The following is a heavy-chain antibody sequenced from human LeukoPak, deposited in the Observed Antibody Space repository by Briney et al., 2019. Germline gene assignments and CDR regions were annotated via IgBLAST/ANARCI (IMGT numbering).Heavy chain of an antibody. CDR2: IYTSGTT. D-gene: IGHD6-19*01. Sequence: SETLSLTCTVSGGSISSYYWSWIRQPAGKGLEWIGRIYTSGTTSYNPSLKSRLTISVDKSKNQFSLKLNSVTAADTAVYYCARSLRIALPDSYYYYMGVWGRGTTVTVSS. V-gene: IGHV4-4*07. CDR3: ARSLRIALPDSYYYYMGV. CDR1: GGSISSYY. J-gene: IGHJ6*03.